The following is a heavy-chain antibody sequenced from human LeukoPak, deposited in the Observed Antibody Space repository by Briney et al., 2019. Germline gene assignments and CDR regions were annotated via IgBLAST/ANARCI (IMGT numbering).Heavy chain of an antibody. Sequence: GGSLRLSCAASGFTFSSYGMHWVRQAPGKGLEWVAFIRYDGSNKYYADSVKGRFTISRDNSKNTLYLQMNSLRAEDTAVYYCASPSLPFYDSSGYYANYFDYWGQGTLVTVSS. V-gene: IGHV3-30*02. CDR1: GFTFSSYG. D-gene: IGHD3-22*01. J-gene: IGHJ4*02. CDR3: ASPSLPFYDSSGYYANYFDY. CDR2: IRYDGSNK.